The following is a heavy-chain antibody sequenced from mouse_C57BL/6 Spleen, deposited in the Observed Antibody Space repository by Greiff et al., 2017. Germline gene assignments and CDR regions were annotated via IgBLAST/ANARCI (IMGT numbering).Heavy chain of an antibody. CDR2: IYPRSGNT. D-gene: IGHD1-1*01. CDR1: GYTFTSYG. V-gene: IGHV1-81*01. Sequence: VKLLESGAELARPGASVKLSCKASGYTFTSYGISWVKQRPGQGLEWIGEIYPRSGNTYYNEKFKGKATLTADKSSSTAYMELRSLTSEDSAVYFCARCYGSSYAMDYWGQGTSVTVSS. J-gene: IGHJ4*01. CDR3: ARCYGSSYAMDY.